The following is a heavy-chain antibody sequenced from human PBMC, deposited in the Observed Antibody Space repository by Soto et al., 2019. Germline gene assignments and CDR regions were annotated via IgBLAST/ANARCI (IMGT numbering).Heavy chain of an antibody. CDR2: IYYSGST. V-gene: IGHV4-30-4*01. CDR3: ARDRGSGWEFYFDY. CDR1: GGSISSGDYY. D-gene: IGHD6-19*01. J-gene: IGHJ4*02. Sequence: SETLSLTCTFSGGSISSGDYYWSWIRQPPGKGLEWIGYIYYSGSTYYNPSLKSRVTISVDTSKNQFSLKLSSVTAADTAVYYCARDRGSGWEFYFDYWGQGTLVTVSS.